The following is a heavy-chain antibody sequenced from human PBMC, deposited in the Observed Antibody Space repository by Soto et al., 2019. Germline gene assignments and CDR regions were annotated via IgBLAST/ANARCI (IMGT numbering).Heavy chain of an antibody. Sequence: QVQLQESGPGLVKPSQTLSLTCTVSGGSISSGGYYWSWIRQHPGKGLEWIGYIYYSGSTYCNPSLKSRVTISVDTSKNQFDLKLSSVTAADTAVYYCASPRLFGVDSDYWGQGTMVTVSS. CDR2: IYYSGST. D-gene: IGHD3-3*01. CDR3: ASPRLFGVDSDY. CDR1: GGSISSGGYY. V-gene: IGHV4-31*03. J-gene: IGHJ4*02.